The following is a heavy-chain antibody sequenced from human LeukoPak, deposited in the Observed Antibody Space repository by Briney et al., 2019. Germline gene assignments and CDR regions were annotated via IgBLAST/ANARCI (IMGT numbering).Heavy chain of an antibody. D-gene: IGHD6-13*01. V-gene: IGHV3-23*01. J-gene: IGHJ4*02. CDR3: ARGPSSNWSGLDF. CDR1: GFTFSSYA. Sequence: GGSLRLSCAASGFTFSSYAMSWVRQAPGKGLEWVPGISGSGIGTKYADSVKGRFTISRDNSKNTLYLQTNSLRAEDTAVYYCARGPSSNWSGLDFWGQGTLLTVSS. CDR2: ISGSGIGT.